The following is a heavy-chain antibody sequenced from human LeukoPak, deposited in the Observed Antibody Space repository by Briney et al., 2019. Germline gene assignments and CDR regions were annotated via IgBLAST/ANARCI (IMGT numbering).Heavy chain of an antibody. D-gene: IGHD3-9*01. CDR2: ISYDGSNK. CDR1: GFTFSSYG. V-gene: IGHV3-30*18. Sequence: GGSLRLSCAASGFTFSSYGMHWVRQAPGKGLEWVAVISYDGSNKYYADSVKGRFTISRDNSENTLYLQMNSLRAEDTAVYYCAKDLGRFDILTGFSPWGQGTLVTVSS. J-gene: IGHJ5*02. CDR3: AKDLGRFDILTGFSP.